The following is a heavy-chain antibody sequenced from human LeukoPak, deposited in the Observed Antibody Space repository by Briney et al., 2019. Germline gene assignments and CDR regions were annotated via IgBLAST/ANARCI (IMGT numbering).Heavy chain of an antibody. Sequence: GGSLRLSCAASGFTFDDYAMHWVRLAPGKGLEWVSGISWNSGSIDYSDSVKGRFTISRDNAKDSLHLQMNSLRAEDTAVYYCAKDLGAAAAGTVYFDYWGQGTLVTVSS. CDR1: GFTFDDYA. CDR2: ISWNSGSI. CDR3: AKDLGAAAAGTVYFDY. D-gene: IGHD6-13*01. J-gene: IGHJ4*02. V-gene: IGHV3-9*01.